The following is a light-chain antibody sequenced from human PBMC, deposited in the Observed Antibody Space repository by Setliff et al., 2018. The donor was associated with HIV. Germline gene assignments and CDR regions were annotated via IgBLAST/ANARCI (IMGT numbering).Light chain of an antibody. CDR3: VLYLNSGYV. Sequence: QTVVTQDSSFSVSPGGTVTLTCGLSSGSVSTSYYPSWYQQTPGQPPRTLIYNTNTRSPGVPDRFSGHIVGNKAALTITGAQADDESDYYCVLYLNSGYVFGSGTKVTVL. V-gene: IGLV8-61*01. J-gene: IGLJ1*01. CDR2: NTN. CDR1: SGSVSTSYY.